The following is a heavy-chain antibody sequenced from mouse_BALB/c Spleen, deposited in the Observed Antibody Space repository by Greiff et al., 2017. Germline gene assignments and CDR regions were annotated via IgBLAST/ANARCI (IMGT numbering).Heavy chain of an antibody. CDR1: GFTFSNYW. Sequence: EVMLVESGGGLVQPGGSMKLSCVASGFTFSNYWMNWVRQSPEKGLEWVAEIRLKSNNYATHYAESVKGRFTISRDDSKSSVYLQMNNLRAEDTGIYYCTRRPVVGGDYWGQGTSVTVSS. CDR3: TRRPVVGGDY. J-gene: IGHJ4*01. CDR2: IRLKSNNYAT. V-gene: IGHV6-6*02. D-gene: IGHD1-1*01.